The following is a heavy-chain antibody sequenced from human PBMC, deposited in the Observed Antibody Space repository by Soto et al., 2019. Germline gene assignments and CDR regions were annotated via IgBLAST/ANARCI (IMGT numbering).Heavy chain of an antibody. CDR3: INSRGLSRADY. Sequence: SETLSLTCDVSSSPGAAGQYWGWIRQPPGKGLEWLGCLHESGPTYYRPSLKSRLAISVDLSKGQVSLSLTSVTAADTARYYCINSRGLSRADYWGRGIVVTVSS. D-gene: IGHD3-10*01. J-gene: IGHJ4*02. V-gene: IGHV4-38-2*01. CDR1: SSPGAAGQY. CDR2: LHESGPT.